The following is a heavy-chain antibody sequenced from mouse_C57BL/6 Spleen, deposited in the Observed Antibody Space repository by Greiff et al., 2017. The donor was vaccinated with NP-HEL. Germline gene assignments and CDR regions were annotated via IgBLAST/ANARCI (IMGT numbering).Heavy chain of an antibody. Sequence: EVKLMESGGGLVKPGGSLKLSCAASGFTFSDYGMHWVRQAPEKGLEWVAYISSGSSTIYYADTVKGRFTISRENAKNTLFLQMTSLRSEDTAMYYCARTYLLWPYDWGQGTTLTVSS. V-gene: IGHV5-17*01. CDR2: ISSGSSTI. J-gene: IGHJ2*01. D-gene: IGHD2-1*01. CDR3: ARTYLLWPYD. CDR1: GFTFSDYG.